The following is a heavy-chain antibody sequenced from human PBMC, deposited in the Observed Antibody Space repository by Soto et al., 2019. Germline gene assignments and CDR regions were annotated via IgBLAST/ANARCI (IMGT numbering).Heavy chain of an antibody. CDR3: ARSDTDMAAPYYGMDV. CDR1: GGSISSGGYY. V-gene: IGHV4-31*03. D-gene: IGHD5-18*01. CDR2: IYYSGST. J-gene: IGHJ6*02. Sequence: SETLSLTCTVSGGSISSGGYYWSWIRQHPGKGLEWIGYIYYSGSTYYNPSLKSRVTISVDTSISTTHLEVSRLRSDDTAIFYCARSDTDMAAPYYGMDVWGQGTTVTVSS.